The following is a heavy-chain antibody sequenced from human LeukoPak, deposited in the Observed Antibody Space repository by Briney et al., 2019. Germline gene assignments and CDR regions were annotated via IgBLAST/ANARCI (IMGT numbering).Heavy chain of an antibody. CDR3: ARGGSCSGGSCSYNRFDP. D-gene: IGHD2-15*01. V-gene: IGHV1-2*02. CDR2: INPNSGGT. Sequence: GASVKVSCKASGYTFTGHYMYWVRQAPGQGLEWMGWINPNSGGTNYAQKFQGRVTMTRDTSISTAYMELSRLRSDDTAVYYCARGGSCSGGSCSYNRFDPWGQGTLVTVSS. CDR1: GYTFTGHY. J-gene: IGHJ5*02.